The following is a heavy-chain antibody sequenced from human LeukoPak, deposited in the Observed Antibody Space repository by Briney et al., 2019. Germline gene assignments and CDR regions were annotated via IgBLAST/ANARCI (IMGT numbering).Heavy chain of an antibody. V-gene: IGHV3-23*01. J-gene: IGHJ4*02. CDR1: GFTFSSYA. CDR2: ISGSGGST. CDR3: ASGGGWVFFN. D-gene: IGHD6-19*01. Sequence: GGSLRLSCAASGFTFSSYAMSWVRQAPGKGLEWVSAISGSGGSTYYADSVKGRFTISRDNARNSQFLQMNSLRAEDTAVYYCASGGGWVFFNWGQGTLVTVSS.